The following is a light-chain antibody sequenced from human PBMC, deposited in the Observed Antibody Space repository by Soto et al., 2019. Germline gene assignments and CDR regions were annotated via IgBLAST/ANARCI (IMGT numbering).Light chain of an antibody. CDR1: QSVRSNY. CDR3: QHYGSSAYT. Sequence: EIVLTQSPGTLSLSPGERATLSCRASQSVRSNYLAWYQQKPGQAPRLLIYRSSSRATGIPDRFSGSGSGTDFTLTITRLEPEDFAVYYCQHYGSSAYTFVQGTTLQIK. V-gene: IGKV3-20*01. CDR2: RSS. J-gene: IGKJ2*01.